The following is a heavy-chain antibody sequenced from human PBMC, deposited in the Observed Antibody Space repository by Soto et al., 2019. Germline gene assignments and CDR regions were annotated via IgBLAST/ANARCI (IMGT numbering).Heavy chain of an antibody. V-gene: IGHV3-7*01. Sequence: PGGSLRLSCAASGFTFSSYWMNWGRQAPGKGLEWVANIKQDGSEKYYVDSVKGRFTISRDNAKNSLYLQMSSLRAEDTAVYFCAGIDYSTSAGVWGQGTTVTVSS. J-gene: IGHJ6*02. CDR1: GFTFSSYW. CDR2: IKQDGSEK. D-gene: IGHD6-13*01. CDR3: AGIDYSTSAGV.